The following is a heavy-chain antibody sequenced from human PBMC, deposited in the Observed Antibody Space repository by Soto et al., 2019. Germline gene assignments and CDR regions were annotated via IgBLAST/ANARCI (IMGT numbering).Heavy chain of an antibody. CDR1: GFTFSSSS. CDR3: ARDDTWAFDI. J-gene: IGHJ3*02. D-gene: IGHD5-18*01. Sequence: GGSLRLSCEGSGFTFSSSSINWVRQAPGKGLEWVSYISGSSKSIYYADSVKGRLTISRDNAKNSLYLQMDSLRDEDTAVYYCARDDTWAFDIWGLGTMVTVSS. CDR2: ISGSSKSI. V-gene: IGHV3-48*02.